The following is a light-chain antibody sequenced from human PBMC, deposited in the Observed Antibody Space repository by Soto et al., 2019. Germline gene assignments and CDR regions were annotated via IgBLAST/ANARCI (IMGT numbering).Light chain of an antibody. J-gene: IGKJ1*01. Sequence: IVLTQSPATLSLSPVERATLSCRASQSVSSYSAWYQQKPGQAPRPLIYDASNTATGIPARFSGSGSGTDFTLTISSLEPEDFAVYYCQQRSNWPPTWTFGQGTKVDIK. CDR2: DAS. CDR3: QQRSNWPPTWT. CDR1: QSVSSY. V-gene: IGKV3-11*01.